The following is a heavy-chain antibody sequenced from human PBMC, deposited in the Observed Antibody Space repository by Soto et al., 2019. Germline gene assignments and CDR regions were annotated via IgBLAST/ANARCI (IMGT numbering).Heavy chain of an antibody. D-gene: IGHD4-17*01. CDR1: GGSISSSSYY. V-gene: IGHV4-39*01. J-gene: IGHJ5*02. CDR2: IYYSGST. CDR3: ARFHGDYGVNWFDP. Sequence: QLQLQESGPGLVKPSETLSLTCTVSGGSISSSSYYWGWIRQPPGKGLEWIGSIYYSGSTYYNPSLKSRVTISVDTSKNQFSLKLSSVTAADTAVYYCARFHGDYGVNWFDPWGQGTLVTVSS.